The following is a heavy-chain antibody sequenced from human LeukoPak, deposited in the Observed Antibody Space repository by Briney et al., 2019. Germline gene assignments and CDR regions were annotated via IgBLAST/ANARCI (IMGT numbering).Heavy chain of an antibody. J-gene: IGHJ4*02. CDR3: AREVGTGSSSWYSYFDY. Sequence: SVKVSCKASGGTFSSYAIGWGRQAPGQGLEWMGGIIPIFGTANYAQKFQGRVTITADESTSTAYMELSSLRSEDTAVYYCAREVGTGSSSWYSYFDYWGQGTLVTVSS. CDR2: IIPIFGTA. D-gene: IGHD6-13*01. CDR1: GGTFSSYA. V-gene: IGHV1-69*13.